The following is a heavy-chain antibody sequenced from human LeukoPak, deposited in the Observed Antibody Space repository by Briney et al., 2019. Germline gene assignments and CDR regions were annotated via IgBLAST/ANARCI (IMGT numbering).Heavy chain of an antibody. CDR3: ARWAYCSSTSCYGRYYYYYMDV. D-gene: IGHD2-2*01. CDR1: GFTFSSYA. V-gene: IGHV4-34*01. J-gene: IGHJ6*03. Sequence: GSLRLSCAASGFTFSSYAMSWIRQPPGKGLEWIGEINHSGSTNYNPSLKSRVTISVDTSKNQFSLKLSSVTAADTAVYYCARWAYCSSTSCYGRYYYYYMDVWGEGTTVTVSS. CDR2: INHSGST.